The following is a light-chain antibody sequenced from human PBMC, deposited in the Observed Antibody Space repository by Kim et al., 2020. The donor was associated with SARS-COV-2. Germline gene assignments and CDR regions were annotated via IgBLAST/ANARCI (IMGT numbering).Light chain of an antibody. V-gene: IGKV1-5*01. CDR1: QSLSRW. Sequence: AAVGDRVTTTGRASQSLSRWLAWYQQRPGGAPKLLMYDAASWASRVPSRFSGSESGTDFPLTISSLQPDDFATYYCQQYKRYALTYGGGTKVDI. CDR2: DAA. J-gene: IGKJ4*01. CDR3: QQYKRYALT.